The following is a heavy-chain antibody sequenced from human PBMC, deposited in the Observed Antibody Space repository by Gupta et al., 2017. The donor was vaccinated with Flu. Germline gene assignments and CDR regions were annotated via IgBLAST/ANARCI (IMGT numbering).Heavy chain of an antibody. V-gene: IGHV3-48*03. CDR3: ARGHWDS. J-gene: IGHJ4*02. Sequence: EVQLVESGGGLVQPGGSLRLSCFASGFTLSSYALSWVRLAPGKGLEWVSFISSRDDTYYTDSVKGRFTISRDNAKNSVYLQMNSLGADDSAFYHCARGHWDSWGQGTLVTVSS. CDR2: ISSRDDT. CDR1: GFTLSSYA.